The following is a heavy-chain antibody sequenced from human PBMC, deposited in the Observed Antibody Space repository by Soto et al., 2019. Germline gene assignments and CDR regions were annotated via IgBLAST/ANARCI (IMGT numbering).Heavy chain of an antibody. CDR1: GFTFSSYW. V-gene: IGHV3-74*01. J-gene: IGHJ4*02. CDR3: AKEISSIPEE. CDR2: VNPDGSVT. Sequence: GGSLRLSCSASGFTFSSYWMYWVRQAPGKGLVWVSRVNPDGSVTSYADSVKGRFTVSRDNAKNMLYLQMNNLRVEDTAIYYCAKEISSIPEERGQGTLVTLAS. D-gene: IGHD3-3*02.